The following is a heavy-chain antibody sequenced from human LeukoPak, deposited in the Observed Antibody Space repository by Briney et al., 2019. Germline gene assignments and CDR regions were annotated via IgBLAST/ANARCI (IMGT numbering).Heavy chain of an antibody. CDR2: IYTSGST. CDR1: GGSISSYY. J-gene: IGHJ4*02. D-gene: IGHD5-18*01. Sequence: SETLSLTCTVSGGSISSYYWIWIRQPAGKGLEWIGRIYTSGSTNYNPSLKSRVTMSVDTSKNQFSLKLRSVTAADTAVYYCARGPVSGYSYGYFDYWGQGTLVTVSS. V-gene: IGHV4-4*07. CDR3: ARGPVSGYSYGYFDY.